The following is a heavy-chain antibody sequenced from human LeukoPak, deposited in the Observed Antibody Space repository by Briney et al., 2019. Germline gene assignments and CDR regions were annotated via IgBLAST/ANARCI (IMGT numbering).Heavy chain of an antibody. Sequence: SETLSLTCAVYGGSFSGHYWSWIRQPPGKGLEWIGEVNDSGSTNYNPSLKSRVTMSVDTSKNQFSLKLSSVTAADTAVYYCARDNPSNDAFDIWGQGTMVTVSS. CDR1: GGSFSGHY. CDR2: VNDSGST. J-gene: IGHJ3*02. V-gene: IGHV4-34*01. CDR3: ARDNPSNDAFDI. D-gene: IGHD1-14*01.